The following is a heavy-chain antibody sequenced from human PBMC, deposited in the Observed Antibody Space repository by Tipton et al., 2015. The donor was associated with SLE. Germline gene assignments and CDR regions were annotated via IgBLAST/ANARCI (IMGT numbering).Heavy chain of an antibody. V-gene: IGHV4-31*03. Sequence: TLSLTCTLSGGSISSGAYYWSWIRQHPGKGLEWIGYIYYSGSTYYNPSLKSRVTISVDTSKNQFSLKLSSVTAADTAVYYCARAVLTTVTTFDYWGQGTLVTVSS. CDR3: ARAVLTTVTTFDY. CDR1: GGSISSGAYY. D-gene: IGHD4-17*01. J-gene: IGHJ4*02. CDR2: IYYSGST.